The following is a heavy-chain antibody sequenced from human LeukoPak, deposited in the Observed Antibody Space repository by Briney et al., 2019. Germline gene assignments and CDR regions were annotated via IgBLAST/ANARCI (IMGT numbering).Heavy chain of an antibody. V-gene: IGHV4-59*01. CDR2: IYYSGNT. CDR1: GGSISSYY. Sequence: PSETLSLTCIVSGGSISSYYWSWIRQPPGKGLEWVGYIYYSGNTNYNPSLKSRVSISVDTSKNQFSLKLSSVTAADTAVYYCARDRRDGYKFYYGYYGMDVWGQGTTVTVPS. J-gene: IGHJ6*02. CDR3: ARDRRDGYKFYYGYYGMDV. D-gene: IGHD5-24*01.